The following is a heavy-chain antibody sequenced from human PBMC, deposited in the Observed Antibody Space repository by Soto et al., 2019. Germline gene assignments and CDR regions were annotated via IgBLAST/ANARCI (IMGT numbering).Heavy chain of an antibody. Sequence: XETLSLTCAVSDYSISSGYYWAWIRQPPGKGLEWIGSIYHSGRNFYNPSLKSRVTISVDTSKNQFSLRLSSVTAADTAVYYCARGGQYNWNYGWFDHWGHGTLVTVSS. J-gene: IGHJ5*02. D-gene: IGHD1-7*01. CDR2: IYHSGRN. CDR3: ARGGQYNWNYGWFDH. V-gene: IGHV4-38-2*01. CDR1: DYSISSGYY.